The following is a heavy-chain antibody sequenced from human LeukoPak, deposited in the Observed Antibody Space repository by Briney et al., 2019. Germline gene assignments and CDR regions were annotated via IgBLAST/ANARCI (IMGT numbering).Heavy chain of an antibody. J-gene: IGHJ4*02. CDR2: ISSSSSTI. V-gene: IGHV3-48*02. CDR3: ARRRGNTSGFQGYYFDY. D-gene: IGHD6-19*01. Sequence: PGGSLRLSCAASGFTFSSYSMNWVRQAPGKGLEWVSYISSSSSTIYYVDSVKGRFAISRDNAKNSLYLQMNSLRDEDTAVYYCARRRGNTSGFQGYYFDYWGQGTLVTVSS. CDR1: GFTFSSYS.